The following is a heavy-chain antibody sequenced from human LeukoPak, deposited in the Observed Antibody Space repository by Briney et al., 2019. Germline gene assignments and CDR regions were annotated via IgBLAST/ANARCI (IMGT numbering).Heavy chain of an antibody. D-gene: IGHD3-22*01. CDR3: ATKVVTDAFDI. V-gene: IGHV3-23*01. J-gene: IGHJ3*02. CDR1: GFTFSNYA. Sequence: GGSLRLSYAASGFTFSNYAMSWVRQAPGKGLEWVSGISGGVGTTYYVDSVKGRFTISRDNSKNTLFLQMNSLRAEDTAVYYCATKVVTDAFDIWGQGTMVTVSS. CDR2: ISGGVGTT.